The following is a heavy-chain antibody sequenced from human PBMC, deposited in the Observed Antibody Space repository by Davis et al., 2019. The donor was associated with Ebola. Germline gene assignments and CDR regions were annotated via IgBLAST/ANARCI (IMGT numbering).Heavy chain of an antibody. V-gene: IGHV3-21*01. CDR2: ISSSSSYI. Sequence: GGSLRLSCAASGFTFSSYSMNWVRQAPGKGLEWVSSISSSSSYIYYADSVKGRFTISRDNSKNTLYLQMNSLRAEDTAVYYCARDIPVSYFDWLGHMDVWGQGTTVTVSS. J-gene: IGHJ6*02. CDR3: ARDIPVSYFDWLGHMDV. D-gene: IGHD3-9*01. CDR1: GFTFSSYS.